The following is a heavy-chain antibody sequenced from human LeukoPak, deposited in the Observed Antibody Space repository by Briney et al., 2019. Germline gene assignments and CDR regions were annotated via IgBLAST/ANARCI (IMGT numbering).Heavy chain of an antibody. CDR3: ARDTGDYSNYVP. V-gene: IGHV1-24*01. Sequence: ASVKVSCKVSGYTLTELSMHWVRQAPGKGLEWMGGFDPEDGETIYAQKFQGRVTMTEDTSTDTAYMELSSLRSEDTAVYYCARDTGDYSNYVPWGQGTLVTVSS. J-gene: IGHJ5*02. CDR1: GYTLTELS. D-gene: IGHD4-4*01. CDR2: FDPEDGET.